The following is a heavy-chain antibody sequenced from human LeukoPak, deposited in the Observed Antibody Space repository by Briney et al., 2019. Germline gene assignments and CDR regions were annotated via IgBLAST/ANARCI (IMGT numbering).Heavy chain of an antibody. CDR1: GGTFSSYA. D-gene: IGHD5-24*01. J-gene: IGHJ4*02. Sequence: EASVKVSCKASGGTFSSYAISWVRQAPGQGLEWMGGIIPIFGTTNYAQKFQGSVTITTDESTSTAYMELGSLRSEDTAVYYCARDHGDGYNPGYRSFDYWGQGTLVTVSS. V-gene: IGHV1-69*05. CDR3: ARDHGDGYNPGYRSFDY. CDR2: IIPIFGTT.